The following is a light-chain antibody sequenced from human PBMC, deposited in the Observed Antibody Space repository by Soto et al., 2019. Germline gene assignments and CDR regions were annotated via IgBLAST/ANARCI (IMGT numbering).Light chain of an antibody. Sequence: QSVLTQPPSASGTPGQRVTISCSGSSSNIGSNTVNWYQQLPGTAPKLLISSNDHRPSGVPDRFSGSKSGTSASLAISGLQSEDEGDYYCAAWDDSLNGPVFGGGTKLTVL. CDR3: AAWDDSLNGPV. J-gene: IGLJ2*01. CDR2: SND. CDR1: SSNIGSNT. V-gene: IGLV1-44*01.